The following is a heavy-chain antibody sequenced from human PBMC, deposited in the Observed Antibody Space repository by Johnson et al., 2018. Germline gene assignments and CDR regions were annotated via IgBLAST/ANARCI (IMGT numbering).Heavy chain of an antibody. CDR1: GGSFSSYA. D-gene: IGHD2-2*01. Sequence: QVQLVQSGAEVKKXGSSVKVSCKASGGSFSSYAISWVRQAPGQGLEWMGGIVPMFGAANYAQKFQGRVRITADKSTNTAYMELSSLRSEDTAMYYCARSPKDEGSTKWHWYFDLWGRGTLVRVSS. CDR2: IVPMFGAA. J-gene: IGHJ2*01. V-gene: IGHV1-69*14. CDR3: ARSPKDEGSTKWHWYFDL.